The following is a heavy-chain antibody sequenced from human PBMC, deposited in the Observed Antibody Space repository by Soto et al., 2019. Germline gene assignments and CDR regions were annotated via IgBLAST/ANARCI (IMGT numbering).Heavy chain of an antibody. D-gene: IGHD3-22*01. Sequence: GGSLRLSCAASGFTFSSYAMSWVRQAPGKGLEWVSAISGSGGSTYYADSVKGRFTISRDNSKNTLYLQMNSLRAEDTAVYYCAKAGKVNTMLAGDFDIRGQGTMVTV. J-gene: IGHJ3*02. V-gene: IGHV3-23*01. CDR3: AKAGKVNTMLAGDFDI. CDR2: ISGSGGST. CDR1: GFTFSSYA.